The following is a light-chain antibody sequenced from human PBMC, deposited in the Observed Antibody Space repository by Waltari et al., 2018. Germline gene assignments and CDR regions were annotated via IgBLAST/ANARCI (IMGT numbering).Light chain of an antibody. CDR1: QRIRSW. CDR2: TAS. Sequence: DIQMTQSPSPLSASAADSVAITCRASQRIRSWLAWYQQKPGKAPKLLIYTASSFESGVPSRFSGSGSGTEFTLTISGLQPDDFATYYCQQYNTVTWTFGQGTKVEIK. CDR3: QQYNTVTWT. V-gene: IGKV1-5*03. J-gene: IGKJ1*01.